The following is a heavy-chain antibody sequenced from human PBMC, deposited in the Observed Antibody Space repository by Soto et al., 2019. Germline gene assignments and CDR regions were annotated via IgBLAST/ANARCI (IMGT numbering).Heavy chain of an antibody. V-gene: IGHV2-5*02. CDR2: IYWDDDK. CDR1: GFSLSTSGVG. CDR3: DHIAPSYHFDF. Sequence: SGPTLVNPTQTLTLTCTLSGFSLSTSGVGVGWIRQPPGKALEWLTLIYWDDDKRYSPSLKSRLTITKDTSKDQVVLTMTNMDPVDTGTYYCDHIAPSYHFDFWGQGNLVPVSS. J-gene: IGHJ4*02.